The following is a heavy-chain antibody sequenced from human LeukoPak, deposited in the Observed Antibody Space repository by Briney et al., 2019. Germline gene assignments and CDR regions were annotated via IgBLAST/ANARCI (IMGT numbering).Heavy chain of an antibody. J-gene: IGHJ4*02. V-gene: IGHV4-59*01. D-gene: IGHD5-18*01. Sequence: SETLSLTCTVSGGSISSYYWSWLRQPPGKGLEWIGYIYYSGSTNYNPSLKSRVTISVDTSKNQFSLKLSSVTAADTGVYYCARRGDYSYGSFDYWGQGTLVTVSS. CDR2: IYYSGST. CDR1: GGSISSYY. CDR3: ARRGDYSYGSFDY.